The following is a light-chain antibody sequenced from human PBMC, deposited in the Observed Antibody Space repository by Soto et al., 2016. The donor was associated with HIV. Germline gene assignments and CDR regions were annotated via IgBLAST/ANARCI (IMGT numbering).Light chain of an antibody. CDR1: NIGIKH. V-gene: IGLV3-21*02. CDR2: GNG. CDR3: QVWDATHDLLVV. J-gene: IGLJ2*01. Sequence: SYELTQTPSVSVAPGQTARIPCQGDNIGIKHVHWYRQMAGQAPVLVAYGNGDRPSGIPERFSGSKSGTTATLTISRVEAGDEADYYCQVWDATHDLLVVFGGGTKLTVL.